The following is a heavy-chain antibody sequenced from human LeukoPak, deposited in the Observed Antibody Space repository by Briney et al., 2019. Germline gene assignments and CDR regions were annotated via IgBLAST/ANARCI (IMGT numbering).Heavy chain of an antibody. Sequence: PSETLSLTCAVSGVSISSNLWWTWVRQPPGKGLEWIAEIHHSGSINYNPSLKSRVTISVDKAKNQISLNLNSVTAADTAVYYCARGGDRSFDYWGQGTLVTVSS. CDR3: ARGGDRSFDY. CDR1: GVSISSNLW. D-gene: IGHD3-10*01. J-gene: IGHJ4*02. CDR2: IHHSGSI. V-gene: IGHV4-4*02.